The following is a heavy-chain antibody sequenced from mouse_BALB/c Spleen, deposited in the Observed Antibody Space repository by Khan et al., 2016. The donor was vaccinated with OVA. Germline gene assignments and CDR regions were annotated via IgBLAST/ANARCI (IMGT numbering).Heavy chain of an antibody. CDR2: IWSAGST. Sequence: QVQLKQSGPGLVQPSQSLSITCTVSGFSLDNYSVHWVRQSPGKGLEWLGVIWSAGSTDYNAAFISRLTISKDNSRSQVFFKVNSLQPNDTAIYYCARRGYDYGRGALFAYWGQGTLVTVSA. J-gene: IGHJ3*01. V-gene: IGHV2-2*02. D-gene: IGHD2-4*01. CDR1: GFSLDNYS. CDR3: ARRGYDYGRGALFAY.